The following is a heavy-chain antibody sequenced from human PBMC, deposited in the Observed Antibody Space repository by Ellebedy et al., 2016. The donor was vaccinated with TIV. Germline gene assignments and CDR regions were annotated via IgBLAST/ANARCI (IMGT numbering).Heavy chain of an antibody. V-gene: IGHV3-15*01. Sequence: GESLKISCAASGFTFSNAWMSWVRQAPGKGLEWVGRIKSKTDGGTTDYAAPVKGRFTISRDDSKNTLYLQMNSLKTEDTAVYYCTRDSYCSGGSCYEGPGYYYYGMGVWGQGTTVTVSS. CDR1: GFTFSNAW. D-gene: IGHD2-15*01. CDR3: TRDSYCSGGSCYEGPGYYYYGMGV. J-gene: IGHJ6*02. CDR2: IKSKTDGGTT.